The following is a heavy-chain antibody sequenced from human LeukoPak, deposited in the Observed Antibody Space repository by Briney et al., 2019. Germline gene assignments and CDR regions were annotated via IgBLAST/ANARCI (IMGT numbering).Heavy chain of an antibody. CDR2: IKQDGSEK. D-gene: IGHD3-22*01. CDR3: ARVRYYYDSSGYSDAFDI. V-gene: IGHV3-7*01. CDR1: GFTFSSYW. Sequence: GGSLRLSCAASGFTFSSYWMSWVRQAPGKGLEWVANIKQDGSEKYYVDSVKGRFTISRDNAKNSLYLQMNSLRAEDTAVYYCARVRYYYDSSGYSDAFDIWGQGTMVTVSS. J-gene: IGHJ3*02.